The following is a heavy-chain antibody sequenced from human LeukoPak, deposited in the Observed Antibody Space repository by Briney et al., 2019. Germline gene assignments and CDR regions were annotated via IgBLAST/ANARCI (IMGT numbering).Heavy chain of an antibody. CDR3: ASQDYGDYVVDP. CDR2: IYYSGST. CDR1: GGSISSYY. J-gene: IGHJ5*02. V-gene: IGHV4-39*01. D-gene: IGHD4-17*01. Sequence: SETLSLTCTVSGGSISSYYWSWIRQPPGKGLEWIGSIYYSGSTYYNPSLKSRVTISVDTSKNQFSLKLSSVTAADTAVYYCASQDYGDYVVDPWGQGTLVTVSS.